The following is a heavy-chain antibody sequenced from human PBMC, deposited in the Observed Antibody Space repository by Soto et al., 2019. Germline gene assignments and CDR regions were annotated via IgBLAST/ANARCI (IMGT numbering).Heavy chain of an antibody. CDR2: IIPIFGTA. V-gene: IGHV1-69*13. J-gene: IGHJ3*02. CDR1: GGTFSSYA. D-gene: IGHD2-15*01. CDR3: AKGYCSGGSCLHAFDI. Sequence: ASVKVSCKASGGTFSSYAISWVRQAPGQGLEWMGGIIPIFGTANYAQKFQGRVTITADESTSTAYMELSSLRSEDTAVYYCAKGYCSGGSCLHAFDIWGQGTMVTVSS.